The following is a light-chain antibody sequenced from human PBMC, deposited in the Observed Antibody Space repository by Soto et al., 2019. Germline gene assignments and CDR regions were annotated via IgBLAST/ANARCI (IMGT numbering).Light chain of an antibody. V-gene: IGKV3D-15*01. CDR2: GAF. CDR3: QQYNNLPWT. CDR1: QSVSSD. J-gene: IGKJ1*01. Sequence: EIVLTQSPGILSLSPGERATLSCRASQSVSSDLAWYHQKPGQAPRLLIYGAFSRATGIPDRFSGSGSGTDFTLTFRSLQPEDFAVYYCQQYNNLPWTLGQGTKADSK.